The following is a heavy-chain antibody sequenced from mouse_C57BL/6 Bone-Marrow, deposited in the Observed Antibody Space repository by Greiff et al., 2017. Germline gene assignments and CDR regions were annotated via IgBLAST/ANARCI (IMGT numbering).Heavy chain of an antibody. D-gene: IGHD1-1*01. CDR3: TRSLIYYGTNY. CDR1: GFNIKDYY. Sequence: VQLQQSGAELVKPGASVKLSCTASGFNIKDYYIHWVKQRTEQGLEWIGRIDPEDGETKYAPTFQDKATITADTSPNTAYLQLSSLTSEDTAVYYCTRSLIYYGTNYWGQGTTLTVSS. V-gene: IGHV14-2*01. CDR2: IDPEDGET. J-gene: IGHJ2*01.